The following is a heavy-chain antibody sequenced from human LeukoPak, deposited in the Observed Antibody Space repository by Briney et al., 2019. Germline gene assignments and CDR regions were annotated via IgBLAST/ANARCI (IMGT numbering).Heavy chain of an antibody. V-gene: IGHV4-39*01. D-gene: IGHD2-2*03. CDR2: IYYSGST. J-gene: IGHJ4*02. CDR1: GGSISSTTSY. CDR3: ARHGSTDYFDN. Sequence: PSETLSLTCAVSGGSISSTTSYGGWIRQPPGKGLEWIGRIYYSGSTFYNPSLKSRVTISVDTSKNQFSLRLSSVTAADTAVYYCARHGSTDYFDNWGQGTLVTVSS.